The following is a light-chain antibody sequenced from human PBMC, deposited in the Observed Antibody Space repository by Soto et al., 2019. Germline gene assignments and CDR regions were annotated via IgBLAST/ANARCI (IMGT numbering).Light chain of an antibody. J-gene: IGKJ2*01. CDR1: QSVSSY. V-gene: IGKV3-11*01. CDR3: QQRSSWPPYA. Sequence: EIVLTQSPATLSLSPGERATLSCRASQSVSSYLAWYQQKPGQAPRLLIYDASNRATGIPARFSGSGSGTDFTLTISSLEPADFAVYYCQQRSSWPPYAFGQGTKLEIK. CDR2: DAS.